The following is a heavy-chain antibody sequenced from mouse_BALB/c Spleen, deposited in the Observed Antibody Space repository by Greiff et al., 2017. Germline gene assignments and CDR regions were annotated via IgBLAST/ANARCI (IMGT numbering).Heavy chain of an antibody. CDR1: GYPFTDFA. D-gene: IGHD3-1*01. Sequence: QVQLQQSGAELVRPGVSVKISCKGSGYPFTDFAMHWVKQSHAKSLEWIGVISTYYGDASYNQKFKGKATMTVDKSSSTAYMELARLTSEDSAIYYCARSGRNYDAMDYWGQGTSVTVSS. CDR3: ARSGRNYDAMDY. J-gene: IGHJ4*01. CDR2: ISTYYGDA. V-gene: IGHV1S137*01.